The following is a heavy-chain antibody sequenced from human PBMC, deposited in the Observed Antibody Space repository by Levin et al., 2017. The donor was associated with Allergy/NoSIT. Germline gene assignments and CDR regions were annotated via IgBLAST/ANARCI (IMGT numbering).Heavy chain of an antibody. V-gene: IGHV3-21*01. J-gene: IGHJ4*02. D-gene: IGHD2-15*01. CDR3: ARLGEYCSGGRCYYYLDY. CDR2: ISSSSSYI. Sequence: LSLTCAASGFTFNSYSMNWVRQAPGKGLEWVSSISSSSSYIYYADSVKGRFTISRDNAKNSLYLQMNSLRAEDTAVYYCARLGEYCSGGRCYYYLDYWGQGTLVTVSS. CDR1: GFTFNSYS.